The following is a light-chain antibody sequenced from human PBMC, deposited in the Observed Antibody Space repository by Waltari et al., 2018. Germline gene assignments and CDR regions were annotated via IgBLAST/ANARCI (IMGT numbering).Light chain of an antibody. Sequence: DIVMTQSPDSLAVSLGERATINCKSSQSVLYSPNNKNYLAWYQQKPGQPPKMLIYWASTRESGVPDRFSDSGSGTDFTLTISSLQAEDVAVYYCQQYYTIPVTFGQGTKVEIK. CDR3: QQYYTIPVT. CDR2: WAS. CDR1: QSVLYSPNNKNY. J-gene: IGKJ1*01. V-gene: IGKV4-1*01.